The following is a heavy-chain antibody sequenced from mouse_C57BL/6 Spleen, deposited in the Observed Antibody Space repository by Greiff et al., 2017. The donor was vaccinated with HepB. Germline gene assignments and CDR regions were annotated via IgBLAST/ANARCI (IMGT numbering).Heavy chain of an antibody. Sequence: VQLQQSGAELVRPGASVKLSCKASGYTFTDYYINWVKQRPGQGLEWIARIYPGSGNTYYNEKFKGKATLTAEKSSSTAYMQLSSLTSEDSAVYFCARWDTTVVAPFDYWGQGTTLTVSS. J-gene: IGHJ2*01. CDR1: GYTFTDYY. CDR2: IYPGSGNT. CDR3: ARWDTTVVAPFDY. D-gene: IGHD1-1*01. V-gene: IGHV1-76*01.